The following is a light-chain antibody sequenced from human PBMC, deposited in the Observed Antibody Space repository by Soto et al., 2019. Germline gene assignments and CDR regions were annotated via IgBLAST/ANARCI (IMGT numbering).Light chain of an antibody. CDR2: EVS. J-gene: IGLJ1*01. Sequence: QSALTQPASVSGSPGQSITISCTGTTSDVGRYKFVSWYQQHPGKAPKLLIYEVSNRPSGVSSRFSGSKSGNTASLTISGLQTEDEADYYCSSYTSSSTLYVFGTGTKLTVL. V-gene: IGLV2-14*01. CDR3: SSYTSSSTLYV. CDR1: TSDVGRYKF.